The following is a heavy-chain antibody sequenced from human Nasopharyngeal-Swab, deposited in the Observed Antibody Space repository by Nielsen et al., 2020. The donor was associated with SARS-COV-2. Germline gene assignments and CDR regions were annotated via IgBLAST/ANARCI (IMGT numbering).Heavy chain of an antibody. J-gene: IGHJ4*02. CDR1: GGSISSTSYY. CDR2: IYYRGST. D-gene: IGHD3-22*01. CDR3: AKSRIDMIVVALFDY. Sequence: SETLSLTCTVSGGSISSTSYYWGWIRQPPGKGLQWLGIIYYRGSTYYNPALKSRVTISVDTSKNQFFLKLNSVTAADTAVYYCAKSRIDMIVVALFDYWGQGTLVTRLL. V-gene: IGHV4-39*01.